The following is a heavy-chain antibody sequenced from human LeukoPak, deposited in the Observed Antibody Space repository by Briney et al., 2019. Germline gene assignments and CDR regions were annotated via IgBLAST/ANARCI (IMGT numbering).Heavy chain of an antibody. D-gene: IGHD3-22*01. CDR3: ARENRYYYDSGGYPALIFDY. V-gene: IGHV4-4*07. CDR2: IYTSGST. Sequence: LETLSLTCTVSGGSISSYYWSWIRQPAGKGLEWIGRIYTSGSTNYNPSLKSRVTMSVDTSKNQFSLKLSSVTAADTAVYYCARENRYYYDSGGYPALIFDYWGQGTLVTVSS. CDR1: GGSISSYY. J-gene: IGHJ4*02.